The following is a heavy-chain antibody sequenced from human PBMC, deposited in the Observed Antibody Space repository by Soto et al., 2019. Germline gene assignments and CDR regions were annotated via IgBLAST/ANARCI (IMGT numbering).Heavy chain of an antibody. D-gene: IGHD6-19*01. CDR1: GFTFSSYG. Sequence: GGSLRLSCAASGFTFSSYGMHWVRQAPGKGLEWVAVISYDGSNKYYADSVKGRFTISRDNSKNTLYLQMNSLRAEDTAVCYCAKCAFRKQWLEYGMDVWGQGTTVTVSS. J-gene: IGHJ6*02. V-gene: IGHV3-30*18. CDR3: AKCAFRKQWLEYGMDV. CDR2: ISYDGSNK.